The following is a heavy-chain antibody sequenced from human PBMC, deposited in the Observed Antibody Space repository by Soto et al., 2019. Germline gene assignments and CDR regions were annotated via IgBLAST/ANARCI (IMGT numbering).Heavy chain of an antibody. D-gene: IGHD6-6*01. J-gene: IGHJ6*02. Sequence: GASVKVSCKASGGTFSSYAISWVRQAPGQGLEWMGGIIPIFGTANYAQKFQGRVTITADESTSTAYMELSSLRSEDTAVYYCARGGDEQLVDYYYYGMDVWGQGTTVTVSS. CDR3: ARGGDEQLVDYYYYGMDV. CDR2: IIPIFGTA. CDR1: GGTFSSYA. V-gene: IGHV1-69*13.